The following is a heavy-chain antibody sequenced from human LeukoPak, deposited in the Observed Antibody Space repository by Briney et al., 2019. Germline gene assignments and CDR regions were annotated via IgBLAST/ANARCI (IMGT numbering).Heavy chain of an antibody. Sequence: GGSLRLSCAASGYTFSTYTMQWVRQAPGKGLEWVAVISYDGSSKYYADSVKGRYTISRDNSKNTLYLQMNSLRAEDTAVYYCAREVRYSGSLDYFDYWGQGTLVTVSS. CDR2: ISYDGSSK. D-gene: IGHD1-26*01. V-gene: IGHV3-30-3*01. CDR3: AREVRYSGSLDYFDY. CDR1: GYTFSTYT. J-gene: IGHJ4*02.